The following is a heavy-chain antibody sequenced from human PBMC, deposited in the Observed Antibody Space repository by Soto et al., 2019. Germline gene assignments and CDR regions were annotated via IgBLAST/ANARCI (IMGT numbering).Heavy chain of an antibody. V-gene: IGHV4-59*01. CDR2: IYYSGST. Sequence: SETLSLTCTVSGGSISSYYWSWIRQPPGKGLEWIGYIYYSGSTNYNPSLKSRVTISVDTSKNQFSLKLSSVTAADTAVYYCARGVAVAGTRVFEYWGQGTLLTVSS. D-gene: IGHD6-19*01. J-gene: IGHJ4*02. CDR3: ARGVAVAGTRVFEY. CDR1: GGSISSYY.